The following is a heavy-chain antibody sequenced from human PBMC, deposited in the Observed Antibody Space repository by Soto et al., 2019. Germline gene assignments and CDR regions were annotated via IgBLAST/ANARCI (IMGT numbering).Heavy chain of an antibody. V-gene: IGHV4-4*02. CDR1: GGSISAINW. Sequence: SETLSLTCAVSGGSISAINWWTWVRQPPGKGLDWIGEIYQTGSTSYNPSLESRVTISIDKSKNQFSLKLRSVTAADTAVYYCARVSSSSAFGMDVWGQGTTVTVSS. CDR2: IYQTGST. J-gene: IGHJ6*02. D-gene: IGHD6-6*01. CDR3: ARVSSSSAFGMDV.